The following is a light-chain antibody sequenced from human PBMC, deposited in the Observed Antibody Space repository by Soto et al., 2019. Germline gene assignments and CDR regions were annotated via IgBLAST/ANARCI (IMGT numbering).Light chain of an antibody. Sequence: IVLTQSPGTLSLSPGERATLSCRASQSVNSNYLAWYQQKSGQAPRLLIYGASSRATGIPDRFSGRGSGTDFTPTISRLEPEDFSVYYCQEYGSSTMYTFGQGTKLEIK. V-gene: IGKV3-20*01. CDR1: QSVNSNY. CDR2: GAS. CDR3: QEYGSSTMYT. J-gene: IGKJ2*01.